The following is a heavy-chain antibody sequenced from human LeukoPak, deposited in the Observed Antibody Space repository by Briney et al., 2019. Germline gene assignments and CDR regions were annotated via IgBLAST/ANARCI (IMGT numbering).Heavy chain of an antibody. D-gene: IGHD3-10*01. CDR2: ISGSGGST. CDR3: AKDSITSMVRGVKGDY. V-gene: IGHV3-23*01. Sequence: AGGSLRLSCAASGFTFSSYAMSWVRQAPGKGLEWVSAISGSGGSTYYADSVKGRFTISRDNSKNTLYLQMNSLRAEDTAVYYCAKDSITSMVRGVKGDYWGQGTLVTVSS. J-gene: IGHJ4*02. CDR1: GFTFSSYA.